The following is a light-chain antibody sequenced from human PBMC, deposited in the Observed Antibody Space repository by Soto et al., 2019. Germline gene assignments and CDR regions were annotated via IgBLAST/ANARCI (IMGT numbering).Light chain of an antibody. Sequence: DIQMTQSPSTLSASVGDRVTITCRASQSISSWLAWYQQKPGKAPKLLIYKASSLESGVPSRFSGSGSGTEFTLSISSLQPDDVATYYCQQYDSYPLTFGGGTKVEIK. CDR2: KAS. J-gene: IGKJ4*01. V-gene: IGKV1-5*03. CDR1: QSISSW. CDR3: QQYDSYPLT.